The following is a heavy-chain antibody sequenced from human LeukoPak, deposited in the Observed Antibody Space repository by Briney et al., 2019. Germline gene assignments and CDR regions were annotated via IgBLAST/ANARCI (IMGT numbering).Heavy chain of an antibody. J-gene: IGHJ4*02. D-gene: IGHD3-22*01. CDR2: IIPILGIA. CDR1: GGTFSSYA. CDR3: ASLNYYDSSGYFDY. Sequence: GASVKVSCKASGGTFSSYAISWVRQAPGQGLEWMGRIIPILGIANYAQKFQGRVTMTRNTSISTAYMELSSLRSEDTAEYYCASLNYYDSSGYFDYWGQGTLVTVSS. V-gene: IGHV1-69*04.